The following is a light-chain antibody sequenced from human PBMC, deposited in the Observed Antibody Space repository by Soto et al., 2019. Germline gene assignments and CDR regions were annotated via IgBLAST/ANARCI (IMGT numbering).Light chain of an antibody. J-gene: IGLJ3*02. CDR3: TSFTLTSTWV. CDR1: SSDIAVYNY. V-gene: IGLV2-14*01. CDR2: EVS. Sequence: QSVLTQPASVSGSPGQSITISCTGTSSDIAVYNYVSWFQQHPGKAPKLMIYEVSNRPSGVSSRFSGSKSGNTASLTISGLQADDEADYYCTSFTLTSTWVFGGGTKLTVL.